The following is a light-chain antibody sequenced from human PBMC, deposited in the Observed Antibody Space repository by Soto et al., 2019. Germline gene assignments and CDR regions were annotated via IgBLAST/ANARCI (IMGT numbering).Light chain of an antibody. CDR1: SSDVGGYNY. CDR2: EVT. V-gene: IGLV2-14*01. Sequence: QLVLTQPASVSGSPGQSITISCTGTSSDVGGYNYVSWYQQHPGKVPRLMIYEVTRRPSGVSNRFSGSKSGNTASLTISGLQAEDEADYYCSSYTVSRTLLFGGGTKVTVL. CDR3: SSYTVSRTLL. J-gene: IGLJ2*01.